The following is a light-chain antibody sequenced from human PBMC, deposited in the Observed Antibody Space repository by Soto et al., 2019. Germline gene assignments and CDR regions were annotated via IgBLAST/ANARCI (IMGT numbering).Light chain of an antibody. CDR1: QVIGNN. CDR3: LQHHTYPFT. J-gene: IGKJ2*01. Sequence: DIQMTQSPSSLSASVGDRVTLTCRASQVIGNNLGWYQQKPGKAPKRLIYAAYTLEGGVPSRFSGSGSATECTLTISSLQPEDFATYYCLQHHTYPFTFGQGTKLEI. V-gene: IGKV1-17*01. CDR2: AAY.